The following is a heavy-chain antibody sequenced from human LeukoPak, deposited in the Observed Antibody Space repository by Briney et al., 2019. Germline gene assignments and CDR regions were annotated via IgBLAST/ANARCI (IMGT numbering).Heavy chain of an antibody. CDR2: IIPIFGTA. CDR3: ARTLYSGSYYPDY. D-gene: IGHD1-26*01. CDR1: GGTFSSYA. J-gene: IGHJ4*02. Sequence: SVKVSCKPSGGTFSSYAISWVRQAPGQGLEWMGRIIPIFGTANYAQKFQGRVTITTDESTSTAYMELSSLRSEDTAVYYCARTLYSGSYYPDYWGQGTLVTVSS. V-gene: IGHV1-69*05.